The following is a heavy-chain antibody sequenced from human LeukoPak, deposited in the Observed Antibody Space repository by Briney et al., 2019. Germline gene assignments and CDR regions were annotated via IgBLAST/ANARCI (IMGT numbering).Heavy chain of an antibody. CDR3: ARHSSGWYYDY. Sequence: SETLSLTCTVSGGSISGYYWNWIRQPPGKGLEWIGHIFYSGNTNYSPSLKSRVTISVDTSKNQFSLKLTSVTAADTAIYYCARHSSGWYYDYWGQGTLVTVSS. CDR1: GGSISGYY. J-gene: IGHJ4*02. V-gene: IGHV4-59*08. CDR2: IFYSGNT. D-gene: IGHD6-19*01.